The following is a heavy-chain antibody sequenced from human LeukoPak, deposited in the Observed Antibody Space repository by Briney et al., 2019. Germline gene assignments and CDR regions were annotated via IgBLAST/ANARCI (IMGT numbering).Heavy chain of an antibody. CDR1: GFTFSSYA. Sequence: GGSLRLSCAASGFTFSSYAMSWVRQAPGKGLEWVSAISGSGGSTYYADSVKGRFTISRDNSKNTLYLQMNSLRAEDMAVYYCAREYCGGDCFPYYFDYWGQGTLVTVSP. D-gene: IGHD2-21*02. CDR3: AREYCGGDCFPYYFDY. J-gene: IGHJ4*02. V-gene: IGHV3-23*01. CDR2: ISGSGGST.